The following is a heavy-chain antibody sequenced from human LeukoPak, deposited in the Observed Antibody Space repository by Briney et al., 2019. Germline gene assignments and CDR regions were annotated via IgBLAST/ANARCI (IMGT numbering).Heavy chain of an antibody. D-gene: IGHD2-15*01. CDR3: ARVAYGGSSYFDY. Sequence: SVKVSCKASGGSFSSYAISWVRQAPGQRLEWMGGIIPIFGTADYAQKFQGRVTIIADKSTSTAYMELSSLRSEDTAVYYCARVAYGGSSYFDYWGQGTLVTVSS. V-gene: IGHV1-69*06. J-gene: IGHJ4*02. CDR1: GGSFSSYA. CDR2: IIPIFGTA.